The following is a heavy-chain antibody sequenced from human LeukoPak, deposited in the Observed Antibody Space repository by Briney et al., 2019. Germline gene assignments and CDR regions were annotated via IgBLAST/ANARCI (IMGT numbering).Heavy chain of an antibody. CDR1: GFTFSNCR. D-gene: IGHD2-21*01. V-gene: IGHV3-21*04. CDR2: ISSSSSFI. J-gene: IGHJ4*02. CDR3: ARGGFHYGY. Sequence: KAGGSLRLSCAASGFTFSNCRMNWVRQAPGKGLEWVSSISSSSSFIYYADSVKGRFTISRDNAKNSLCLQMNSLRAEDTAVYYCARGGFHYGYWGQGTLVTVSS.